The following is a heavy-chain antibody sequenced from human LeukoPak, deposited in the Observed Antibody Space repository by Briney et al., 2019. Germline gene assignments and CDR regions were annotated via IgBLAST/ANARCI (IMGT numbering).Heavy chain of an antibody. V-gene: IGHV5-51*01. Sequence: GESLKISCKGSGYSFTSYWIGWVRQMPGKGLEWMGIIYPGDSDTRYSPSFQGQVTISADKSISTAYLQWSSLKASDTAMYYCARQRALGPNIGDYVDYWGQGTLVTVSS. CDR1: GYSFTSYW. J-gene: IGHJ4*02. CDR3: ARQRALGPNIGDYVDY. D-gene: IGHD2/OR15-2a*01. CDR2: IYPGDSDT.